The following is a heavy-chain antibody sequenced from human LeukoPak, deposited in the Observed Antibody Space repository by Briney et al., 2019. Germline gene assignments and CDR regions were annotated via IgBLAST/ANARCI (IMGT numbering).Heavy chain of an antibody. Sequence: GGSLRLSCAASGFTFSSYSMNWVRQIPGKGLEWVGRIESKTDGGTTDYAAPVKGRFTISRDDSTNTLYLQMNSLKSEDTAVYYCTTYGSGRKFDYWGQGILVTVSS. V-gene: IGHV3-15*04. J-gene: IGHJ4*02. CDR2: IESKTDGGTT. CDR1: GFTFSSYS. D-gene: IGHD3-10*01. CDR3: TTYGSGRKFDY.